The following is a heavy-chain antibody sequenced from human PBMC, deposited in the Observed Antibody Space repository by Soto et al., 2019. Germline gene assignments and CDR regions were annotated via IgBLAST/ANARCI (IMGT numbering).Heavy chain of an antibody. V-gene: IGHV4-31*03. CDR3: ASSLIGYCSSTSCLGYYYYMDV. J-gene: IGHJ6*03. Sequence: SETLSLTCTVSGGSISSGGYYWSWIRQHPGKGLEWIGYIYYSGSTYYNPSLKSRVTISVDTSKNQFSLKLSSVTAADTAVYYCASSLIGYCSSTSCLGYYYYMDVWGKGTTVTSP. CDR1: GGSISSGGYY. CDR2: IYYSGST. D-gene: IGHD2-2*01.